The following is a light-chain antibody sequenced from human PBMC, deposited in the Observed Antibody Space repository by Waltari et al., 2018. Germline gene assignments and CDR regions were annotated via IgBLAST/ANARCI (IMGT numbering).Light chain of an antibody. J-gene: IGKJ4*01. CDR2: DAS. V-gene: IGKV1-33*01. Sequence: DIQMTQSPPPLPASVGDKVTITCQASQDISNYLNWYQQKPGKAPKLLIYDASNLETGVPSRFSGSGSGTDFTFTISSLQPEDIATYYCQQYDNLPLTFGGGTKVEIK. CDR1: QDISNY. CDR3: QQYDNLPLT.